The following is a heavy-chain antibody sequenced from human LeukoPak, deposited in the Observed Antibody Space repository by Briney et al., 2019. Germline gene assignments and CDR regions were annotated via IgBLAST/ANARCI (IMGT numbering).Heavy chain of an antibody. D-gene: IGHD6-13*01. CDR1: GFTFSRYG. J-gene: IGHJ5*02. V-gene: IGHV3-33*01. Sequence: GGSLRLSCAASGFTFSRYGMHWLRQAPGTGLEWVAVIWYDGSNKDYTDSVRGRFTISRDNSENMLYLQMNSLRVEDTAVYYCASEHTIAATGTHWFDPWGQGTLVTVSS. CDR2: IWYDGSNK. CDR3: ASEHTIAATGTHWFDP.